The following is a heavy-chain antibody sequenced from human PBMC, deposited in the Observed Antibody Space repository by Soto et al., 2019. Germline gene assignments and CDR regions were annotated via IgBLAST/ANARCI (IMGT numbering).Heavy chain of an antibody. CDR2: IYYSGGT. CDR1: GGSISSGGYY. D-gene: IGHD1-26*01. CDR3: ARATYSGSYYLVN. J-gene: IGHJ4*02. V-gene: IGHV4-31*03. Sequence: SETLSLTCTVSGGSISSGGYYWSWIRQHPGKGLEWIGYIYYSGGTYYNPSLKSRVTISVDTSKNQFSLKLSSVTAADTAVYYCARATYSGSYYLVNWGQGTLVTVSS.